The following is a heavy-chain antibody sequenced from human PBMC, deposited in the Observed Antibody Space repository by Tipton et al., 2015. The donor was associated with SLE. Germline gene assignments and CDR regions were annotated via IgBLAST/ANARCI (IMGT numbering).Heavy chain of an antibody. Sequence: RSLRLSCAASGFTFSSYAMHWVRQAPGKGLEWVAVMSYDGSNKYYADSVKGLFTISRDNSKNTLYLQMNSLRAEDTAVYYCASVVGIRFHYWGQGTLVTVSS. D-gene: IGHD2-21*01. J-gene: IGHJ4*02. V-gene: IGHV3-30*04. CDR2: MSYDGSNK. CDR1: GFTFSSYA. CDR3: ASVVGIRFHY.